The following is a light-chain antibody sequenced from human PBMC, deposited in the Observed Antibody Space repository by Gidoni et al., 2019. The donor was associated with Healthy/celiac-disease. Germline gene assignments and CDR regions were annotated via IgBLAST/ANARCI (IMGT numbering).Light chain of an antibody. CDR1: QDISNY. V-gene: IGKV1-33*01. J-gene: IGKJ2*01. CDR3: QQYDNLPYT. CDR2: DAS. Sequence: DIQMTQSPSSLSASVGDRVTITCPASQDISNYLNWYQQKPGKAPKLLIYDASHLETGVPSRFSGSGSGTDFTFTISSLQPEDIATYYCQQYDNLPYTFGQGTKLEIK.